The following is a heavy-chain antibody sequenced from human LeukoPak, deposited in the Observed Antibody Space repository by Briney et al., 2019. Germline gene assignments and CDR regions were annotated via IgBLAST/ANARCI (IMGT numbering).Heavy chain of an antibody. J-gene: IGHJ4*02. V-gene: IGHV3-30*18. CDR1: GFTFSSYG. CDR3: AKVDSGSGWYGVFDY. CDR2: ISYDGSNK. D-gene: IGHD6-19*01. Sequence: GALRLSCAASGFTFSSYGMHWVRQAPGKGLEWVAVISYDGSNKYYADSVKGRFTISRDNSKNTLYLQMNSLRAEDTAVYYCAKVDSGSGWYGVFDYWGQGTLVTVSS.